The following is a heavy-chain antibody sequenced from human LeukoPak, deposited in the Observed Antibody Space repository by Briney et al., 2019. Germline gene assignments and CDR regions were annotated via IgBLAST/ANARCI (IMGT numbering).Heavy chain of an antibody. V-gene: IGHV4-34*01. CDR1: GGSFSCYH. CDR2: INDRGRT. Sequence: PSETLSLTCAVHGGSFSCYHWNWIRQSPGKGLEWIGEINDRGRTNYNPSLKSRVTLSVDTSKKQFSLKLSSVTAADTAVYYCARDPTTVVTLPYYFDFWGQGTLVTVSS. CDR3: ARDPTTVVTLPYYFDF. J-gene: IGHJ4*02. D-gene: IGHD4-23*01.